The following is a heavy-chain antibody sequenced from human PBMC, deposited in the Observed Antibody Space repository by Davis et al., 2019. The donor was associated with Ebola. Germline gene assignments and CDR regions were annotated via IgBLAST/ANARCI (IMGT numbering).Heavy chain of an antibody. V-gene: IGHV1-8*02. CDR3: ARARARRYCSSTSCLIAYYYGMDV. D-gene: IGHD2-2*01. CDR1: GGTFSSYV. CDR2: MNPKTGDT. J-gene: IGHJ6*02. Sequence: AASVKVSCKASGGTFSSYVINWVRQATGQGLEWMGWMNPKTGDTGFAQKFQGRLTMTWNTSISTAYMELSSLTSEDTGVYYCARARARRYCSSTSCLIAYYYGMDVWGQGTTVTVSS.